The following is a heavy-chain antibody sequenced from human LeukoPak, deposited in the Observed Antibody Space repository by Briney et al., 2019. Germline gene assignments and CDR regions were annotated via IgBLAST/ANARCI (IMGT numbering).Heavy chain of an antibody. Sequence: GGSLRLSCAAPGFTFSGSAMHWVRQASGKGLEWVGRIRSKANSYATAYAASVKGRFTISRDDSKNTAYLQMNSLKTEDTAVYYCTRLDGDYVGYYYYYGMDVWGQGTTVTVSS. CDR2: IRSKANSYAT. CDR1: GFTFSGSA. J-gene: IGHJ6*02. V-gene: IGHV3-73*01. D-gene: IGHD4-17*01. CDR3: TRLDGDYVGYYYYYGMDV.